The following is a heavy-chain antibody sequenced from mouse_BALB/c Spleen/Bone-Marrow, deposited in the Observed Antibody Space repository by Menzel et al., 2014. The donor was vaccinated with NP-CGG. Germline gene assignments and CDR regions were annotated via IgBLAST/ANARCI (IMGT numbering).Heavy chain of an antibody. Sequence: QVQLQQSGAELVKPGASVKMSCKASGYTFTSYWMHWVKQRPGQGLEWIGAIDRSDNYTHYNQEFKGKATLTVDTSSSTAYMQLSSLTSEDSAVYYCTNLGTYWGQGTLVTVSA. CDR2: IDRSDNYT. D-gene: IGHD2-14*01. J-gene: IGHJ3*01. CDR3: TNLGTY. V-gene: IGHV1S127*01. CDR1: GYTFTSYW.